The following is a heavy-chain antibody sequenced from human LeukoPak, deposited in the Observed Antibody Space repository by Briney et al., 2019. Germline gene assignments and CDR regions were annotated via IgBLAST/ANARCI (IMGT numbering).Heavy chain of an antibody. D-gene: IGHD2-21*01. CDR2: IYSGGST. CDR3: ASALWGGYYFDY. CDR1: GFTVSSNY. Sequence: RGSLRLSCAASGFTVSSNYMSWVRQAPGKGLEWVSVIYSGGSTYYADSVKGRFTISRDNSKNTLYLQMNSLRAEDTAVYYCASALWGGYYFDYWGQGTLVTVSS. V-gene: IGHV3-53*01. J-gene: IGHJ4*02.